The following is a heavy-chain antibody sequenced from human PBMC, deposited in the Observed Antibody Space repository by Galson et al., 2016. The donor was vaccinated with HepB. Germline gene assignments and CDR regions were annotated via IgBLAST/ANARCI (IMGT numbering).Heavy chain of an antibody. D-gene: IGHD6-13*01. V-gene: IGHV4-4*02. CDR2: IYHLEST. CDR3: ARERQQGDYYVMDV. CDR1: GGSISSLTW. J-gene: IGHJ6*02. Sequence: SETLSLTCAVSGGSISSLTWWSWVRQSPGKGLEWIGDIYHLESTNYNPSLKSRVTISVDKSKNQFSLNLNSVTAADTGVYYCARERQQGDYYVMDVWGQGTTVTVSS.